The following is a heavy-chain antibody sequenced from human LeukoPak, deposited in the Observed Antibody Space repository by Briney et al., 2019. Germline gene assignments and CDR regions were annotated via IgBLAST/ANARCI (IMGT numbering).Heavy chain of an antibody. Sequence: PSETLSLTCAVYGGSFSGYYWSWIRQPPGRGLEWIGDIYYSGSTNYNPSLKSRVTISVDTSKNQFSLKLSSVTAADTAVYYCARLVTMVGYYYGMDVWGQETTVTVSS. D-gene: IGHD3-10*01. J-gene: IGHJ6*02. CDR2: IYYSGST. CDR3: ARLVTMVGYYYGMDV. V-gene: IGHV4-59*01. CDR1: GGSFSGYY.